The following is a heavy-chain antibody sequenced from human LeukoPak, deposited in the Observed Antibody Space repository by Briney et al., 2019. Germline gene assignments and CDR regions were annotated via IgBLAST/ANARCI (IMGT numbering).Heavy chain of an antibody. D-gene: IGHD3-22*01. Sequence: GGSLRLSCAASGFTFSSYAMSWVRQAPGKGLEWVSAISGSGGCTYYADSVKGRCTISRDNSKNTLYLQIISLRAEDTAVYYCAKDGSYYYDSSGYPDNWFDPWGQGTLVTVSS. J-gene: IGHJ5*02. CDR1: GFTFSSYA. CDR3: AKDGSYYYDSSGYPDNWFDP. CDR2: ISGSGGCT. V-gene: IGHV3-23*01.